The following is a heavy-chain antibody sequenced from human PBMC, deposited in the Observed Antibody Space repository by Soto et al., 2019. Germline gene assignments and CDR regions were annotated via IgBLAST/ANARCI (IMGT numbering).Heavy chain of an antibody. CDR2: IYYSGST. V-gene: IGHV4-31*03. Sequence: SETLSLTCTVSGVSIGSGDYYWSWIRQHPGKGLEWIGYIYYSGSTYYTPSLKSRVTISVDTSKNQFSLKLSSVTAADTAVYYCARTLHCSSTSCYRRAHYYYGMDVWGQGTTVTVSS. CDR1: GVSIGSGDYY. D-gene: IGHD2-2*02. CDR3: ARTLHCSSTSCYRRAHYYYGMDV. J-gene: IGHJ6*02.